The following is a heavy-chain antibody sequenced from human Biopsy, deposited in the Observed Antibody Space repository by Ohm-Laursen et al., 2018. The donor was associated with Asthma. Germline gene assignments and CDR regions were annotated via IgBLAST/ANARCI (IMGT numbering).Heavy chain of an antibody. Sequence: RSPRLSCAASGFTFSRFGMEWVRQAPGKGLEWVAGVSYDGDNKHYTDSVKGRFTISRDNSRNTLHLQMNSLRAEDTAVYYCAKDVFPGWELRRGPDYWGQGTLVTVSS. J-gene: IGHJ4*02. CDR2: VSYDGDNK. CDR1: GFTFSRFG. CDR3: AKDVFPGWELRRGPDY. D-gene: IGHD1-26*01. V-gene: IGHV3-30*18.